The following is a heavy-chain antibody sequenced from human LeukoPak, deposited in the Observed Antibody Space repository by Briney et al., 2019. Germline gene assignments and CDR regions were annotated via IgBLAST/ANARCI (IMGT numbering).Heavy chain of an antibody. J-gene: IGHJ4*02. CDR2: INPSGGST. V-gene: IGHV1-46*01. Sequence: ASVKVSCKASGYTFTSYYMHWVRQAPGQGLEWMGIINPSGGSTSYAQKFQGRVTITADESTSTAYMELSSLRSEDTAVYYCAREDTAIPAWGQGTLVTVSS. D-gene: IGHD5-18*01. CDR3: AREDTAIPA. CDR1: GYTFTSYY.